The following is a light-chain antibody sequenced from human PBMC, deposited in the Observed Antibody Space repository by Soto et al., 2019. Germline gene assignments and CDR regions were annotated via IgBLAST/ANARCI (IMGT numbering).Light chain of an antibody. CDR3: QQYNNWPPL. CDR2: GAS. CDR1: QSVSSN. Sequence: EIVMTQSPATLSVSPGERATLSCRASQSVSSNLDWYQQKPGQAPRLLIYGASTRATGIPARFSGSGSGTEFTLTISSLQSEDFAVYYCQQYNNWPPLFGPGTKVDIK. V-gene: IGKV3-15*01. J-gene: IGKJ3*01.